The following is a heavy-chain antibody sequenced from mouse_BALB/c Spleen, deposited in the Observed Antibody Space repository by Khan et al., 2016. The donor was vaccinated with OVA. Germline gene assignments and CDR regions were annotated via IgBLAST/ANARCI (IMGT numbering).Heavy chain of an antibody. V-gene: IGHV5-6*01. CDR2: ISSGGDYT. J-gene: IGHJ3*01. Sequence: EVELVESGGDLVKPGGSLKLSCAASGFTFSSYSMSWVRQTPDKRLEWVASISSGGDYTYYPDSVKGRFTISRDNAKNTLYLQMSDLKSEDTAMYYCADRLTGWFAYWGQGTLVTVSA. CDR3: ADRLTGWFAY. D-gene: IGHD4-1*01. CDR1: GFTFSSYS.